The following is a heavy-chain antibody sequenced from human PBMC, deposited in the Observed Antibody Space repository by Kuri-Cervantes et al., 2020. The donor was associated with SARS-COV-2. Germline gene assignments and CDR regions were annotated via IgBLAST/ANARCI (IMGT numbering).Heavy chain of an antibody. V-gene: IGHV3-20*04. CDR1: GFTFSSYW. D-gene: IGHD6-6*01. CDR2: INWNSATI. CDR3: ARDAGEHLVQFFMDV. Sequence: GGSLRLSCAASGFTFSSYWMSWVRQAPGKGLDWVSCINWNSATIGYADSVKGQFTISRENAKKSLFLQTNSLRGEDTAVYYCARDAGEHLVQFFMDVWGKGTTVTVSS. J-gene: IGHJ6*03.